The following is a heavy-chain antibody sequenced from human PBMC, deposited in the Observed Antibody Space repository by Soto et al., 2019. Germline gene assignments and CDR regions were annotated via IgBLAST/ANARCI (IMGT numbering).Heavy chain of an antibody. D-gene: IGHD6-13*01. CDR2: IGGTGART. V-gene: IGHV3-23*01. J-gene: IGHJ4*02. CDR3: TSTYSSNWYAGN. Sequence: LRLSCVGSGFAFSFYAMTWVRQAPGKGLEWVSGIGGTGARTHYADSVKARFTISRDNSKNTLYLQMNSLRAEDTAVYYCTSTYSSNWYAGNWGQGTLVTVSS. CDR1: GFAFSFYA.